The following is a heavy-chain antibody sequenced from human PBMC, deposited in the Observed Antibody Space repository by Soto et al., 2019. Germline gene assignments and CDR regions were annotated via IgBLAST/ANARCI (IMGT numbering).Heavy chain of an antibody. CDR1: GFTFGDYA. CDR2: IRSKAYGGTT. J-gene: IGHJ6*02. CDR3: TLPPTPYYYYGMDV. Sequence: GGSLRLSCTASGFTFGDYAMSWVRQAPGKGLEWVGFIRSKAYGGTTEYAASVKGRFTISRDDSKSIAYLQMNSLKTEDTAVYYCTLPPTPYYYYGMDVWGQGTTVTVSS. V-gene: IGHV3-49*04.